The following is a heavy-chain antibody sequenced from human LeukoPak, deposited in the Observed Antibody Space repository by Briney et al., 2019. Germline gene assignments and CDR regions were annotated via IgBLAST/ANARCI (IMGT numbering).Heavy chain of an antibody. D-gene: IGHD6-13*01. CDR1: GGSISSSTYY. V-gene: IGHV4-39*01. Sequence: SETLSLTCTVSGGSISSSTYYWGWIRQPPGKGLEWIGTIYYSGSTYCNPSLKSRVTISVDTSKNQFSLKLSSVTAADTAVYYCARSSSRAAGKGFDPWGQGTLVTVSS. J-gene: IGHJ5*02. CDR2: IYYSGST. CDR3: ARSSSRAAGKGFDP.